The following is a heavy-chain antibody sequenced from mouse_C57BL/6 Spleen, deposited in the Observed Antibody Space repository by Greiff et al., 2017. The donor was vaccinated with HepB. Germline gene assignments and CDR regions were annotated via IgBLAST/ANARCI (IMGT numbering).Heavy chain of an antibody. V-gene: IGHV1-15*01. J-gene: IGHJ3*01. CDR1: GYTFTDYE. Sequence: QVQLQQSGAELVRPGASVTLSCKASGYTFTDYEMHWVKQTPVHGLEWIGAIVPETGGTAYKQKFKGKAILTADKSSSTAYMDGRSLTSKDSAVYYCTGCGDWGGPFAYWGQGTLVTVSA. CDR3: TGCGDWGGPFAY. CDR2: IVPETGGT. D-gene: IGHD1-1*02.